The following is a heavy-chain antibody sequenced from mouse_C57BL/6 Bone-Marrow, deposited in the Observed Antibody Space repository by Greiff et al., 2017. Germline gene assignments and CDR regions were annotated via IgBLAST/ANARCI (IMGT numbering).Heavy chain of an antibody. D-gene: IGHD1-1*01. Sequence: EVQRVESGGGLVQPGGSLKLSCAASGFTFSDYYMYWVRQTPEKRLEWVAYISNGGGSTYYPDTVKGRFTISRDNAKNTLYLQMSRLKSEDTAMYYCARHGATVVATDWYFDVWGTGTTVTVSS. CDR1: GFTFSDYY. CDR3: ARHGATVVATDWYFDV. J-gene: IGHJ1*03. V-gene: IGHV5-12*01. CDR2: ISNGGGST.